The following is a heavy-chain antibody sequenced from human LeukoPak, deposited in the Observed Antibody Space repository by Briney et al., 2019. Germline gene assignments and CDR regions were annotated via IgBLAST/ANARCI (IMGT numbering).Heavy chain of an antibody. CDR1: GGSISSGGYY. V-gene: IGHV4-31*03. J-gene: IGHJ4*02. CDR2: IYYSGST. Sequence: PSETLSLTCTVSGGSISSGGYYWSWIRQHPGRGLEWIGYIYYSGSTYYNPSLKSRVTISVDTSKNQFSLKLNSVTAADTAVYYCARSAPFYGTRYWGQGTLVTVSS. CDR3: ARSAPFYGTRY. D-gene: IGHD3-16*01.